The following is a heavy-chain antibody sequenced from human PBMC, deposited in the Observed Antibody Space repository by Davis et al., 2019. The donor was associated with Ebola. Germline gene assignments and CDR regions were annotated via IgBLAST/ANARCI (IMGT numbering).Heavy chain of an antibody. V-gene: IGHV1-8*01. Sequence: ASVKVSCKASGYTFTGYDINWVRQATGQGLEWMGWMNPNSGNTGYAQKFQGRVTMSRDTSTSAVYMELSSLRSEDTAVYYCAREREVDTAMAGYYYGMDVWGKGTTVTVSS. CDR1: GYTFTGYD. CDR3: AREREVDTAMAGYYYGMDV. J-gene: IGHJ6*04. CDR2: MNPNSGNT. D-gene: IGHD5-18*01.